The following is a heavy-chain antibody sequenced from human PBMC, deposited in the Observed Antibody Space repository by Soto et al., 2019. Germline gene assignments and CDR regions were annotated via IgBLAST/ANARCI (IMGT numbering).Heavy chain of an antibody. D-gene: IGHD5-18*01. J-gene: IGHJ6*02. CDR2: IYYSGNT. CDR1: GGSIRSGGYY. CDR3: ARDRLMATAGTARHYFGLDV. Sequence: SETLSLTCTVSGGSIRSGGYYWSWVRQNPRRGLEWIGNIYYSGNTYYNPSLKSRLTISVDTSKNQLSLNLSSVTAADTAVYYCARDRLMATAGTARHYFGLDVWGQGTTVTRLL. V-gene: IGHV4-31*03.